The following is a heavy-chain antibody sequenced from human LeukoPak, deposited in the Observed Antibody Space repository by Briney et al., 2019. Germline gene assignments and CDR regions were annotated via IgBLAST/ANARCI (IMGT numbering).Heavy chain of an antibody. Sequence: GGTLRLSCAASGFTFSSYGMSWVRQAPGKGLEWVSIIYSGGSKFYSDSVMGGFTISRSNSTNSLYLQMNSLRAADTAVYYCAKWAGKWDLPYYFDYWGQGTLVTVSS. V-gene: IGHV3-23*03. CDR1: GFTFSSYG. D-gene: IGHD1-26*01. J-gene: IGHJ4*02. CDR2: IYSGGSK. CDR3: AKWAGKWDLPYYFDY.